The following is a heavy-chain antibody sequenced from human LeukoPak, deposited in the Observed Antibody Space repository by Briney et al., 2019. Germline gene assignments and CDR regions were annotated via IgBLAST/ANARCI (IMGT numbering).Heavy chain of an antibody. Sequence: GGSLRLSCAASGFTVSSNYMSWVRQAPGKGLEWVSIIYSGGSTYYADSVKGRFTISRHNSKNTLYLQMNSLRSDDTAVYYCARIISSGYNYGMDVWGQGTTVTVSS. CDR1: GFTVSSNY. J-gene: IGHJ6*02. V-gene: IGHV3-53*04. CDR2: IYSGGST. D-gene: IGHD3-22*01. CDR3: ARIISSGYNYGMDV.